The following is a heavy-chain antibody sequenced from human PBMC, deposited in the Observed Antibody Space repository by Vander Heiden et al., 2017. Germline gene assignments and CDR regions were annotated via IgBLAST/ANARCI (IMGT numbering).Heavy chain of an antibody. D-gene: IGHD3-22*01. Sequence: QLVESGGGLVKPGRSLRLSCTASGFTFGAYAMSWCRQAPGKGLEWVGFIGSKAYGGTTEYAASVKGRFTISRDDSKSIAYLQMNSLKTEDTAVYYCSLKYYYDSSGFSHFDYWGQGTLVTVSS. J-gene: IGHJ4*02. CDR2: IGSKAYGGTT. V-gene: IGHV3-49*05. CDR1: GFTFGAYA. CDR3: SLKYYYDSSGFSHFDY.